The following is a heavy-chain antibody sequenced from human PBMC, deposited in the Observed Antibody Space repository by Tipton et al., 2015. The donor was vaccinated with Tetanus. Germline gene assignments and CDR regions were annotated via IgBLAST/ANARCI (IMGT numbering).Heavy chain of an antibody. Sequence: TLSLTCSVSGGSVNSGTYYWSWIRQPPGKGLEWIAYIYYTGSTNYNPSLKSGVTISLDTSKNQFSLKLTSVSAADTAVYYCARLTGHSMDVVDYYYFGMDVWGQGTKVTVSS. V-gene: IGHV4-61*01. J-gene: IGHJ6*02. CDR2: IYYTGST. CDR3: ARLTGHSMDVVDYYYFGMDV. D-gene: IGHD2-21*01. CDR1: GGSVNSGTYY.